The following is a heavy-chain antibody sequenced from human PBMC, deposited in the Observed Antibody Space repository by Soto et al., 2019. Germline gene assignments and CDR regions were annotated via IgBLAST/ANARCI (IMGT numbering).Heavy chain of an antibody. D-gene: IGHD3-9*01. CDR2: IYYSGST. Sequence: QLQLQESGPGLVKPSETLSLTCTVSGGSISSSSYYWGWIRQPPGKGLEWIGSIYYSGSTYYNPSLKSRVTISVDTSKNQFSLKLSSVTAAHTAVYYCARHADYYDILTGGGPFDYWGQGTLVTVSS. J-gene: IGHJ4*02. V-gene: IGHV4-39*01. CDR1: GGSISSSSYY. CDR3: ARHADYYDILTGGGPFDY.